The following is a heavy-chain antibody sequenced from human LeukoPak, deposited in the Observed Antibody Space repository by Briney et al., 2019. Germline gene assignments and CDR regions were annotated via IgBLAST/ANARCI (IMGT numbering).Heavy chain of an antibody. J-gene: IGHJ4*02. D-gene: IGHD5-12*01. CDR1: GFTFSSYW. CDR3: ASLPRDGYNFGY. Sequence: GGSLRLSCAASGFTFSSYWMPWVRQAPGKGLVWVSRINSDGSSTSYADSVKGRFTISRDNAKNTLYLQMNSLRAEDTAVYYCASLPRDGYNFGYWGQGTLVTVSS. CDR2: INSDGSST. V-gene: IGHV3-74*01.